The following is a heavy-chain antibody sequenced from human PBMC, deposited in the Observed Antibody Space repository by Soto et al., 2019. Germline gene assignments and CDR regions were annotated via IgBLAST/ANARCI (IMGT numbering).Heavy chain of an antibody. CDR2: IYHSGST. J-gene: IGHJ5*02. V-gene: IGHV4-4*02. CDR3: PKDPPFDL. CDR1: GDSISSSHW. Sequence: QVQLQESGPGLVKPSGTLSLTCVVSGDSISSSHWWSWVRQPPGKGLEWIGEIYHSGSTNYNPSLKRLVSISVDKSKKQFSLKLSSVTAADTAVYYCPKDPPFDLCGQGTLVTVSS.